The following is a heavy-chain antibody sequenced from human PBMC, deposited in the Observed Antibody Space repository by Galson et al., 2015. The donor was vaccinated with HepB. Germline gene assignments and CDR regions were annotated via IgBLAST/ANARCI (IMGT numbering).Heavy chain of an antibody. V-gene: IGHV3-30-3*01. J-gene: IGHJ3*02. CDR2: ISYDGSNK. CDR1: GFTFSSYA. Sequence: SLRLSCAASGFTFSSYAMHWVRQAPGKGLEWVAVISYDGSNKYYADSVKGRFTISRDNSKNTLYLQMNSPRAEDTAVYYCARDPSITMIVVVSDAFDIWGQGTMVTVSS. CDR3: ARDPSITMIVVVSDAFDI. D-gene: IGHD3-22*01.